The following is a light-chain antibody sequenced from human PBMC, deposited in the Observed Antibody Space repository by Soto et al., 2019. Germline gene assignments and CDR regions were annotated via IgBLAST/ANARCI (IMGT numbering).Light chain of an antibody. J-gene: IGKJ2*01. CDR1: QDIYIY. Sequence: AIRMTQSPSSMSASTGDGVTITCRASQDIYIYLAWYQQKPGGAPKVLISGASTLQSGVPSRFSGTGSGTEFTLTIRSMQAEDFANYYCQQYYSYPYTFGQGTKVDI. CDR2: GAS. V-gene: IGKV1-8*01. CDR3: QQYYSYPYT.